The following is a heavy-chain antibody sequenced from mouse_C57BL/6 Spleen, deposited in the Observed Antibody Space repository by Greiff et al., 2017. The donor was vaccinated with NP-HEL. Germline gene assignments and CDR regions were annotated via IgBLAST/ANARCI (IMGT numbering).Heavy chain of an antibody. Sequence: QVQLKESGAELVKPGASVKISCKASGYAFSSYWMNWVKQRPGKGLEWIGQIYPGDGDTNYNGKFKGKATLTADKSSSTAYMQLSSLTSEDSAVYFCARRGDYYGGYFDVWGTGTTVTVSS. V-gene: IGHV1-80*01. D-gene: IGHD1-1*01. CDR3: ARRGDYYGGYFDV. CDR2: IYPGDGDT. CDR1: GYAFSSYW. J-gene: IGHJ1*03.